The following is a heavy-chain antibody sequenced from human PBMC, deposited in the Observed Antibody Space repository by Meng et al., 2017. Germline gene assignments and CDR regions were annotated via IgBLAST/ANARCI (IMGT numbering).Heavy chain of an antibody. J-gene: IGHJ4*02. CDR2: ISNSGRSI. CDR1: GFDFETYE. Sequence: GESLKISCAASGFDFETYEMNWFRQAPGKGLEWVSYISNSGRSIYYADSVKGRFTVSRDNSNRSLFLQMSSLRGEDTATYSCARCTNDYSDHWGLGTLVTVSS. V-gene: IGHV3-48*03. CDR3: ARCTNDYSDH.